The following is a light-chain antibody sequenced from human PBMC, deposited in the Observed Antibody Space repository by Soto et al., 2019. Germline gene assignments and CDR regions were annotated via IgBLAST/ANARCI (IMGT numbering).Light chain of an antibody. CDR3: RQALQPPPT. J-gene: IGKJ2*01. Sequence: DIVMTQSPLSLPVTPGEPASISCRSSQSLLHSNGYNYLDWYLQKPGQSPQLLIYLGSNRASGVPDRFSASGSSTDFTQKISRVEAEDVVVYYCRQALQPPPTIGQGTKLEIK. V-gene: IGKV2-28*01. CDR2: LGS. CDR1: QSLLHSNGYNY.